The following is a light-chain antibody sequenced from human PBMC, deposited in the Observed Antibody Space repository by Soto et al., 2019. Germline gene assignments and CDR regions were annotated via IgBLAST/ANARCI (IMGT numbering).Light chain of an antibody. V-gene: IGKV1-39*01. Sequence: DIQMTQSPCSLSASVGDRVTIPCQASQDISSYLNWYQQKPGKAPKLLIYAASSLQSGVPSRFSGSGSGTDFTLTISSLQPEDFATYYCQQSYSTPWTFGQGTKVDIK. CDR1: QDISSY. CDR3: QQSYSTPWT. CDR2: AAS. J-gene: IGKJ1*01.